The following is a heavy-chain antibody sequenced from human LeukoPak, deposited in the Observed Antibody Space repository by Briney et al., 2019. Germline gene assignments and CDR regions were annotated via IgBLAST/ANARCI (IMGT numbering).Heavy chain of an antibody. CDR2: IYSGDNT. D-gene: IGHD6-13*01. V-gene: IGHV3-53*01. CDR3: ASYSSSWEYFDY. Sequence: PGGSLRLSCAASRFTFSNNYMSWVRQAPGKGLEWVSVIYSGDNTYYADSVRGRFIVSRDNSKNTLYLQMSSLRAEDTAVYYCASYSSSWEYFDYWGQGTLVTVSS. J-gene: IGHJ4*02. CDR1: RFTFSNNY.